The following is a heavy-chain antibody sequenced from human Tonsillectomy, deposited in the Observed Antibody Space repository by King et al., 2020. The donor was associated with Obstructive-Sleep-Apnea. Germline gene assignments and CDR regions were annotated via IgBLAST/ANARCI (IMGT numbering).Heavy chain of an antibody. CDR1: GFIFSSYG. V-gene: IGHV3-30*18. D-gene: IGHD3-10*01. J-gene: IGHJ4*02. Sequence: VQLVESGGGVVQPGRSLRLSCAASGFIFSSYGMHWVRQAPGKGLEWVAVISYDGSNKYYADSVKGRFTISRDNSKNTLYLQMNSLRAEDTAVYYCGKVGGSGSYYGYYFDYWGQGTLVTVSS. CDR2: ISYDGSNK. CDR3: GKVGGSGSYYGYYFDY.